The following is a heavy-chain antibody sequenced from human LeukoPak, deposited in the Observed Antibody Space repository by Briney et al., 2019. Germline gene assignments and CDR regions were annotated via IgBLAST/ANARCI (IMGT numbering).Heavy chain of an antibody. CDR2: LYYSGGT. CDR1: GGSIISNDDY. D-gene: IGHD2-21*01. J-gene: IGHJ3*02. V-gene: IGHV4-39*02. Sequence: SETLSLTCTVSGGSIISNDDYWGWIRQPPGKGLELIGSLYYSGGTYYNSSLKSRVTISVDTSKNHFSLKLRSVTAADTAVYYCARSVWSYGRVGAFDIWGQGTMVIVS. CDR3: ARSVWSYGRVGAFDI.